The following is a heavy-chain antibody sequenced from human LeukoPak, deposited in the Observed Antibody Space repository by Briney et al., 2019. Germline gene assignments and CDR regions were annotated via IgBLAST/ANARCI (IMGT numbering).Heavy chain of an antibody. D-gene: IGHD3-22*01. CDR2: ISPNSGGT. CDR3: ARGQHYDSSGYIMEQ. V-gene: IGHV1-2*06. J-gene: IGHJ4*02. CDR1: GYTFTGDY. Sequence: GASVKVSCKASGYTFTGDYMHWVRQAPGQGLEWMGRISPNSGGTNYAQKFQGRVTMTRDTSISTAYMELSRLRSDDTAVYYCARGQHYDSSGYIMEQWGQGTLVTVSS.